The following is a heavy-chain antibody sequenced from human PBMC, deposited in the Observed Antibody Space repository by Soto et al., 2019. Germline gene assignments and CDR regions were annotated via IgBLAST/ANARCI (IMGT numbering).Heavy chain of an antibody. CDR1: GGTFSSYA. D-gene: IGHD2-2*01. Sequence: SVKVSCKASGGTFSSYAISWVRQAPGQGLEWMGGIIPIFGTANYAQKFQGRVTITADESTSTAYMELSSLRSEDTAVYYCAGPEGYCSSTSCPLDYWGQGALVTGSS. V-gene: IGHV1-69*13. CDR2: IIPIFGTA. CDR3: AGPEGYCSSTSCPLDY. J-gene: IGHJ4*02.